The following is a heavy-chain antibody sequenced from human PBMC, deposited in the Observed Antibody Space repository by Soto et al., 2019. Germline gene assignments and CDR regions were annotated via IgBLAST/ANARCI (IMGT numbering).Heavy chain of an antibody. CDR3: ARLGGSGGDSIEH. V-gene: IGHV3-33*01. D-gene: IGHD3-10*01. CDR2: IWYDGSKK. CDR1: GFPFSKYG. J-gene: IGHJ4*02. Sequence: ESGGGVVQPGRSLRRSCAASGFPFSKYGMHWVRQAPGKGLEWVAIIWYDGSKKYYGDSVKGRFTISRDNSKDTLFLQMNSLRADDTAMYYCARLGGSGGDSIEHWGQGTLVTVSS.